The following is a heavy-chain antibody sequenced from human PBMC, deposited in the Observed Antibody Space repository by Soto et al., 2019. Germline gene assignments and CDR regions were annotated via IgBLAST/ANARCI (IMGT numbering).Heavy chain of an antibody. CDR2: IYYSGST. D-gene: IGHD4-17*01. J-gene: IGHJ6*02. V-gene: IGHV4-59*01. Sequence: QVQLQESGPGLVKPSETLSLTCTVSGGSISSYYWSWIRQPPGKGLEWIGYIYYSGSTNYNPSLKSRVTISVDTSKNQFSLKLSSVTAADTAVYYCARDRAVTTSFYYYYYGMDVWGQGTTVTVSS. CDR1: GGSISSYY. CDR3: ARDRAVTTSFYYYYYGMDV.